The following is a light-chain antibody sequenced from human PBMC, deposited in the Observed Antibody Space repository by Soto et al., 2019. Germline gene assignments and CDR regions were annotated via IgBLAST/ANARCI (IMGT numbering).Light chain of an antibody. CDR2: WAS. CDR3: QQYYSTPYT. Sequence: IVMTQSQDSLAVSLGERAPINCKSSQSVLSTSNNKNSLAWYQQKPGQPPKLLIYWASTRESGVPDRFSGSGSGTDFTLTISSLQAEDVAVYYCQQYYSTPYTFGQGTKLEIK. V-gene: IGKV4-1*01. J-gene: IGKJ2*01. CDR1: QSVLSTSNNKNS.